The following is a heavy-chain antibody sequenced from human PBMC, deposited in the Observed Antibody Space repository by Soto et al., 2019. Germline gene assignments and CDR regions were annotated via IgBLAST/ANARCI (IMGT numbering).Heavy chain of an antibody. V-gene: IGHV4-31*01. CDR3: ARAGSGLVAAGWYFDL. Sequence: QVQLQESGPGLVKPSQTLSLTCTVSGGSISSGGYYWSWIRQHPGKGLEWIGYIYYSGSTYYNPSLKSVVTISVDTSKDQFSLKLSSVTAALTAVYYCARAGSGLVAAGWYFDLWGRGTLVTVSS. D-gene: IGHD2-15*01. J-gene: IGHJ2*01. CDR1: GGSISSGGYY. CDR2: IYYSGST.